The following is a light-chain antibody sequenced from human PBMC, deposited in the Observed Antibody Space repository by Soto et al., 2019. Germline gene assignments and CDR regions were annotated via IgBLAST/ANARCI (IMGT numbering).Light chain of an antibody. CDR1: QSLGNW. J-gene: IGKJ1*01. Sequence: DIQMTQSPSTLSASVGDRVTITCRASQSLGNWLAWYQQKPGKAPKLLIYDASTVESGVPSRFSGSGSGTEFTLTINSLQPDDFATYYCQQYNSYSSMFGQGTKVDIK. CDR2: DAS. V-gene: IGKV1-5*01. CDR3: QQYNSYSSM.